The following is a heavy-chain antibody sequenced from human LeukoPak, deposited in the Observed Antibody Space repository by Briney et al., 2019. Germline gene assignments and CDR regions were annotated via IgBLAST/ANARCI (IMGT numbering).Heavy chain of an antibody. CDR1: GYTFSNFG. J-gene: IGHJ4*02. CDR3: ARDGTSTDDY. D-gene: IGHD2-2*01. V-gene: IGHV1-18*01. CDR2: ISGNNDNP. Sequence: ASVRVCCKTSGYTFSNFGINWVRQAPGQGLEWMGWISGNNDNPNYGQKFQGRFTVTTDSSTSTAYMELRNLRFDDTAVYYCARDGTSTDDYWGQGTLGSVSS.